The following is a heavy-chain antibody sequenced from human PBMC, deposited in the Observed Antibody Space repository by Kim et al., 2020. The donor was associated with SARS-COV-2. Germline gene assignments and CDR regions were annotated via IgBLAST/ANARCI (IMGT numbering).Heavy chain of an antibody. Sequence: KGRFTISRDDSKNTQYLQMNSLKTEDTAVYYCTTDNAYYYDSSGYYYYGYWGQGTLVTVSS. D-gene: IGHD3-22*01. J-gene: IGHJ4*02. V-gene: IGHV3-15*01. CDR3: TTDNAYYYDSSGYYYYGY.